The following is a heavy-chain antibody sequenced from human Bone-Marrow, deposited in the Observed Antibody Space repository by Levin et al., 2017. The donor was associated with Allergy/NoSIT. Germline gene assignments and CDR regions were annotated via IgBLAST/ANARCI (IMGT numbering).Heavy chain of an antibody. V-gene: IGHV4-39*01. CDR2: IYYTGGA. J-gene: IGHJ4*02. CDR1: GASIDNRSFY. D-gene: IGHD3-10*02. Sequence: PSETLSLTCTVSGASIDNRSFYWAWIRQPPGKGLEWLGNIYYTGGADYNPSLKNRVPISVDTSKRQFSLRLSSVTAADTAVFYCARRRLTLFKGYFDYWGQGILVTVSS. CDR3: ARRRLTLFKGYFDY.